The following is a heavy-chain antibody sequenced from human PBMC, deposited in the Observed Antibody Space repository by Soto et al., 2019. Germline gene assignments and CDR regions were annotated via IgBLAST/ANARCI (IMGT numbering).Heavy chain of an antibody. V-gene: IGHV3-23*01. Sequence: EVQLLESGGGLVQPGGSLRVSCAASGFTFSTYAMSWVRQAQGKGLEWVAGIDGSGGHTYYADSVKGRFTISRDNPKNTLFLQMNSLRAEDTAVYYCLVQFYYSTDDGWRQGTTVTVSS. CDR3: LVQFYYSTDDG. D-gene: IGHD1-26*01. CDR2: IDGSGGHT. CDR1: GFTFSTYA. J-gene: IGHJ6*02.